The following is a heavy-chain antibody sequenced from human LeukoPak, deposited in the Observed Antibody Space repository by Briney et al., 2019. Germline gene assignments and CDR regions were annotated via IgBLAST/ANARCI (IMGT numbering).Heavy chain of an antibody. V-gene: IGHV3-30*04. CDR3: ARDYVSGSFGP. J-gene: IGHJ5*02. CDR1: GFTFSTYA. D-gene: IGHD3-10*01. Sequence: PGRSLRLSCAASGFTFSTYAMHWVRQAPGKGLEWVAVISYDGSSKYYADSVKGRFTISRDNSKNTLYLQMNSLRAEDTAVYYCARDYVSGSFGPWGQGTLVTVSS. CDR2: ISYDGSSK.